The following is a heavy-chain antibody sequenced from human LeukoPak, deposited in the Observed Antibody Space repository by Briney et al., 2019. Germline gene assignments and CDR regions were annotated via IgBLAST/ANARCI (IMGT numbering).Heavy chain of an antibody. D-gene: IGHD4-17*01. J-gene: IGHJ5*02. Sequence: SETLSLTCTVSGGSISSYYWSWIRQPAGKGLEWIGRTYTSGSTNYNPSLKSRVTMSVDTSKNQFSLKLSSVTAADTAVYYCARDLLKGDYHWFDPWGQGTLVTVSS. CDR2: TYTSGST. CDR3: ARDLLKGDYHWFDP. V-gene: IGHV4-4*07. CDR1: GGSISSYY.